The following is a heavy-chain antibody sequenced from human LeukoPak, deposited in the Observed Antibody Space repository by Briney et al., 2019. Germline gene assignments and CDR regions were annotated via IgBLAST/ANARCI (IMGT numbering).Heavy chain of an antibody. D-gene: IGHD3-3*01. Sequence: PGRSLRLSCAASGFTFSSYAMHWVRHAPGKGLEWVAVISYDGSNKYYADSVKGRFTISRYNSKNTLYLQMNSLRAEDTAVYYCAKGHTNYDFWSGYPPDLDYWGQGTLVTVSS. V-gene: IGHV3-30-3*01. J-gene: IGHJ4*02. CDR1: GFTFSSYA. CDR3: AKGHTNYDFWSGYPPDLDY. CDR2: ISYDGSNK.